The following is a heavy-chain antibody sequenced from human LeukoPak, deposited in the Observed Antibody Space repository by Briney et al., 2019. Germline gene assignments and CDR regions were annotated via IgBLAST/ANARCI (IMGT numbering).Heavy chain of an antibody. J-gene: IGHJ5*02. CDR2: IYYSGST. V-gene: IGHV4-39*01. Sequence: SETLSLTCTVSGGSLSSSSYYWGWLRQPPGKGLEYIGSIYYSGSTYYNPSLKSRVTISVDTSKNQFSLKLSAVTAADTAVYYCARRGGYCSGVSCLSWFDPWGQGTLVTVSS. CDR3: ARRGGYCSGVSCLSWFDP. CDR1: GGSLSSSSYY. D-gene: IGHD2-15*01.